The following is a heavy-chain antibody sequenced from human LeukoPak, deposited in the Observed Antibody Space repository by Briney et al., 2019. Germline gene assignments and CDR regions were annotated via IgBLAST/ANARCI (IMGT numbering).Heavy chain of an antibody. CDR3: ARHSYYYDSSWQLDY. J-gene: IGHJ4*02. V-gene: IGHV4-59*08. CDR2: IYYSGST. D-gene: IGHD3-22*01. Sequence: PSETLSLTCTVSGGSISSYNWSWIRQPPGKGLEWIGYIYYSGSTNYNPSLKSRVTISVDTSKNQFSLKLSSVTAADTAVYYCARHSYYYDSSWQLDYWGQGTLVTVSS. CDR1: GGSISSYN.